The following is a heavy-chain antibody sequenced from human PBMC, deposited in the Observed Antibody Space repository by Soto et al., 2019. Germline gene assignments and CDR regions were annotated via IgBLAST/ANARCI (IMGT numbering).Heavy chain of an antibody. D-gene: IGHD1-1*01. CDR2: IYPGDSDT. J-gene: IGHJ4*02. CDR3: ARPGPENSFDY. Sequence: PGESLKISCRVSGYSITSHWLGWVRQLPGKGLEWMGIIYPGDSDTRISPSFRGQVTMSVDKSINTAYLEWRSLKASDTAMYYCARPGPENSFDYWGQGTLVTVSS. V-gene: IGHV5-51*01. CDR1: GYSITSHW.